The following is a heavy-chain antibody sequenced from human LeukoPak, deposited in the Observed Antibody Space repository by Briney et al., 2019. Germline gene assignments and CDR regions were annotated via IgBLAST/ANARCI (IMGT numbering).Heavy chain of an antibody. CDR1: GFTFSNFW. V-gene: IGHV3-7*03. CDR2: IKQDETEK. Sequence: GGSLRLSCTASGFTFSNFWMGWVRQAPGEGLEWVANIKQDETEKFYLGSVKGRFTISRDNAKNSLYLQMNSLRSEDTAVYYCARGHYDFSWGQGTLVTVSS. J-gene: IGHJ5*02. CDR3: ARGHYDFS. D-gene: IGHD3-3*01.